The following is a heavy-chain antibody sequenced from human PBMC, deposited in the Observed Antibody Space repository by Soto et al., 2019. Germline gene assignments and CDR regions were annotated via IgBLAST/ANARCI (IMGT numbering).Heavy chain of an antibody. J-gene: IGHJ6*02. Sequence: GGSLRLSCAASGFTFSSYAMSWVRQAPGKGLEWVSAISGSGGSTYYADSVKGRFTISRDNSKNTLYLQMNSLRAEDTAVYYCAKRYFDWLSSIYYYGMDVWGQGTTVTVSS. V-gene: IGHV3-23*01. CDR3: AKRYFDWLSSIYYYGMDV. D-gene: IGHD3-9*01. CDR2: ISGSGGST. CDR1: GFTFSSYA.